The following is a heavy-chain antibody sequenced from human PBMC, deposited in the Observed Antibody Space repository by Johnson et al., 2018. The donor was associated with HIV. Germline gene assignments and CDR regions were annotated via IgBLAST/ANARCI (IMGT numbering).Heavy chain of an antibody. CDR2: ISGDGSSS. V-gene: IGHV3-74*01. D-gene: IGHD6-13*01. CDR1: GFTISTFW. J-gene: IGHJ3*02. CDR3: AKDQWSSSWTNDAFDI. Sequence: EQLVESGGGLVQPGGSLRLSCEVSGFTISTFWMHWVRQVPGKGLMWVSRISGDGSSSSYADSVKGRFTISRDNAKNTLYLQMNSLRAEDTAVYYCAKDQWSSSWTNDAFDIWGQGTKVTVSS.